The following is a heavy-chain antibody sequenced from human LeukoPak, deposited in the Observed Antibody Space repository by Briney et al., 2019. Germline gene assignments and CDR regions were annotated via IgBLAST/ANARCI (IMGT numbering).Heavy chain of an antibody. V-gene: IGHV4-61*01. Sequence: PSETLSLTCTVSGGSVSSGSYYWGWLRQPPGKGLEWIGDIYYSGSTNYNPSLKSRVTISVDTSKNQFSLKLSSVTAADTAVYYCARSLPRMGGYRFDYWGQGTLVTVSS. CDR1: GGSVSSGSYY. CDR2: IYYSGST. CDR3: ARSLPRMGGYRFDY. J-gene: IGHJ4*02. D-gene: IGHD5-12*01.